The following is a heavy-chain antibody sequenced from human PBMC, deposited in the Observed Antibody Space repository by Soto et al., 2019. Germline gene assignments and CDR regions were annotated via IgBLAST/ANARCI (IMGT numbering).Heavy chain of an antibody. Sequence: SETLSLTCAVYCGSFSGYYWSWIRQPPGKGLEWIGEINHSGSTNYNPSLKSRVTTSVDTSKNQFSLKLSSVTAADTAVYYCASRRPSRVAARPLYYFDYWGQGTLVTVSS. CDR2: INHSGST. V-gene: IGHV4-34*01. CDR1: CGSFSGYY. J-gene: IGHJ4*02. CDR3: ASRRPSRVAARPLYYFDY. D-gene: IGHD6-6*01.